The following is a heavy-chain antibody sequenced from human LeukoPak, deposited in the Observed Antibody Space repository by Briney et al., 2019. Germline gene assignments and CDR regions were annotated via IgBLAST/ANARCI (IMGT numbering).Heavy chain of an antibody. D-gene: IGHD6-13*01. CDR1: GGSISSYY. CDR2: IYYSGST. J-gene: IGHJ4*02. Sequence: PSETLSLTCTVSGGSISSYYWSWLRQPPGKGLEWIGYIYYSGSTNYNPSLKSRVTISVDTSKNQFSLKLSSVTAADTAVYYCANAKASSWYFYWGQGTLVTVSS. CDR3: ANAKASSWYFY. V-gene: IGHV4-59*01.